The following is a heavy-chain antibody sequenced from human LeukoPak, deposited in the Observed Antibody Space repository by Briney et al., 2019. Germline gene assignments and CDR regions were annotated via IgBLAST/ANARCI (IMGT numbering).Heavy chain of an antibody. J-gene: IGHJ5*02. Sequence: GASVKVCCETFGYTVTAYYIHWVRQAPGQGLEWMGWINHNNGGTNYAQKFQGRVTMTRDTSISTAYLEITRLRSDDTAMYYCAGGYCSGRSCFVGWLDPWGQGTLVSVSS. CDR2: INHNNGGT. CDR1: GYTVTAYY. D-gene: IGHD2-15*01. V-gene: IGHV1-2*02. CDR3: AGGYCSGRSCFVGWLDP.